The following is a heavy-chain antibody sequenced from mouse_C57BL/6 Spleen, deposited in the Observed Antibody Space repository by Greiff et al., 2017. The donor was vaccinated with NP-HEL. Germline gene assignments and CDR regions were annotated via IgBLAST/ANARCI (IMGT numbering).Heavy chain of an antibody. V-gene: IGHV10-1*01. J-gene: IGHJ4*01. CDR3: VRHGVYYDYDGDYYAMDY. D-gene: IGHD2-4*01. CDR1: GFSFNTYA. CDR2: IRSKSNNYAT. Sequence: EVKLVESGGGLVQPKGSLKLSCAASGFSFNTYAMNWVRQAPGKGLEWVARIRSKSNNYATYYAVSVQDRFTISRDDSEIMLYLQMNNLKTEDTAMYYCVRHGVYYDYDGDYYAMDYWGQGTSVTVSS.